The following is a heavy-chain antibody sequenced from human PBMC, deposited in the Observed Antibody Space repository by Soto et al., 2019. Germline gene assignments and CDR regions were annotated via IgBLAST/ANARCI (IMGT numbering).Heavy chain of an antibody. CDR2: ISYDGSNK. CDR3: AKDPRFKAFYYGMDV. D-gene: IGHD3-3*01. CDR1: GFTFSSYG. J-gene: IGHJ6*02. V-gene: IGHV3-30*18. Sequence: VQLVESGGGVVQPGRSLRLSCAASGFTFSSYGMHWVRQAPGKGLEWVAVISYDGSNKYYADSVKGRFTISRDNSKNTLYLQMNSLRAEDTAVYYCAKDPRFKAFYYGMDVWGQGTTVTVSS.